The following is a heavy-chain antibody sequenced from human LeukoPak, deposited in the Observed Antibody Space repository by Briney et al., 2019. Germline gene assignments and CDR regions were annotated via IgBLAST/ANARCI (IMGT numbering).Heavy chain of an antibody. Sequence: SETLSLTCTVSGGSIRSSYYYWGWIRQPPGKGLEWIGEINHSGSTNYNPSLKSRVTISVDTSKNQFSLKLSSVTAADTAVYYCVYGWYFDLWGRGTLVTVSS. CDR2: INHSGST. CDR1: GGSIRSSYYY. V-gene: IGHV4-39*07. D-gene: IGHD4-17*01. J-gene: IGHJ2*01. CDR3: VYGWYFDL.